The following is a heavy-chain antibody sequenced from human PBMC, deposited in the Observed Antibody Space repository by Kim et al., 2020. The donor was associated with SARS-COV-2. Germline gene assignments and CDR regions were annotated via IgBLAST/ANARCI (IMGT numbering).Heavy chain of an antibody. V-gene: IGHV3-15*01. D-gene: IGHD1-26*01. CDR3: STDGTLAS. J-gene: IGHJ5*02. Sequence: GGSLRLSCEASGFTFSDAWMSWVRQAPGKGLEWVGRIKNKSDGGTRDYAAPVKGRFSISRDDSKNTFYLQMNSLKTEDTVVYFCSTDGTLASWGQGTLVTVSS. CDR2: IKNKSDGGTR. CDR1: GFTFSDAW.